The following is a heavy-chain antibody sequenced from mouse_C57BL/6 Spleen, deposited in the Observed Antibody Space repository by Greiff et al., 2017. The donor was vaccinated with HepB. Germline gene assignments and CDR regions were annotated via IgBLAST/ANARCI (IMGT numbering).Heavy chain of an antibody. J-gene: IGHJ4*01. CDR1: GYTFTDYY. Sequence: VQLQQSGPELVKPGASVKISCKASGYTFTDYYMNWVKQSHGKSLEWIGDINPNNGGTSYNQKFKGKATLTVDKSSSTAYMELRSLTSEDSAIYYCARTGYGYYVESAMDYWGQGTSVTVSS. CDR2: INPNNGGT. CDR3: ARTGYGYYVESAMDY. D-gene: IGHD2-3*01. V-gene: IGHV1-26*01.